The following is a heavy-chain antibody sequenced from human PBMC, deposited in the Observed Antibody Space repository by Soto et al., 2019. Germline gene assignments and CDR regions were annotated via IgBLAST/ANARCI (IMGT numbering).Heavy chain of an antibody. CDR1: GFTFSSYA. V-gene: IGHV3-23*01. CDR3: AKSGGVAAPTPHINYYYYYMDV. Sequence: GGSLRLSCAASGFTFSSYAMSWVRQAPGKGLEWVSAISGSGGSTYYADSVKGRFTISRDNSKNTLYLQMNSLRAEDTAVYYCAKSGGVAAPTPHINYYYYYMDVWGKGTTVTVSS. D-gene: IGHD6-13*01. J-gene: IGHJ6*03. CDR2: ISGSGGST.